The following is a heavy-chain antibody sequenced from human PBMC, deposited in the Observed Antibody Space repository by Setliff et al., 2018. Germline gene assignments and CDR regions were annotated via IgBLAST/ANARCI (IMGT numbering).Heavy chain of an antibody. D-gene: IGHD3-3*01. V-gene: IGHV3-23*01. CDR1: GFTFSSYA. CDR3: TTDPRPITIFGVVHDYYYGMDV. Sequence: PGGSLRLSCAASGFTFSSYAMSWVRQAPGKGLEWVSAISGSGGTTYYADSVKGRFTISRDNSKNTLYLQMNSLRAEDTAVYYCTTDPRPITIFGVVHDYYYGMDVWGQGTTVTVSS. J-gene: IGHJ6*02. CDR2: ISGSGGTT.